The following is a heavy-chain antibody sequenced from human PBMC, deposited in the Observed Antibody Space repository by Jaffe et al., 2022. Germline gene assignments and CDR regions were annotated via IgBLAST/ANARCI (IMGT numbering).Heavy chain of an antibody. CDR2: IYTSGST. CDR3: ARVLWFGETLYPDAFDI. J-gene: IGHJ3*02. D-gene: IGHD3-10*01. Sequence: QVQLQESGPGLVKPSQTLSLTCTVSGGSISSGSYYWSWIRQPAGKGLEWIGRIYTSGSTNYNPSLKSRVTISVDTSKNQFSLKLSSVTAADTAVYYCARVLWFGETLYPDAFDIWGQGTMVTVSS. CDR1: GGSISSGSYY. V-gene: IGHV4-61*02.